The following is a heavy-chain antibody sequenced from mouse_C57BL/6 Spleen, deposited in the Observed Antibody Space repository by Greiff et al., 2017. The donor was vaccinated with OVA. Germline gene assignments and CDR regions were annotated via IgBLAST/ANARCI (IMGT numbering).Heavy chain of an antibody. CDR1: GYAFSSYW. CDR3: ARDSSGYVHY. Sequence: QVHVKQSGAELVKPGASVKISCKASGYAFSSYWMNWVKQRPGKGLEWIGQIYPGDGDTNYNGKFKGKATLTADKSSSTAYMQLSSLTSEDSAVYFCARDSSGYVHYWGQGTTLTVSS. CDR2: IYPGDGDT. V-gene: IGHV1-80*01. D-gene: IGHD3-2*02. J-gene: IGHJ2*01.